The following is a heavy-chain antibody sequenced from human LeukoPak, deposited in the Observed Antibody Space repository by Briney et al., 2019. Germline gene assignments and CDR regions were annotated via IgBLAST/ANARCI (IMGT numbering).Heavy chain of an antibody. D-gene: IGHD6-19*01. CDR1: GFTFSSYA. V-gene: IGHV3-7*03. Sequence: SGGSLRLSCAASGFTFSSYAMSWVRQAPGKGLEWVANIRQDGGEKYYVDSVKGRFTISRDNAKNSLYLQMNSLRAEDTAVYYCARVRGSGCLDYWGQGTLVTVSS. J-gene: IGHJ4*02. CDR3: ARVRGSGCLDY. CDR2: IRQDGGEK.